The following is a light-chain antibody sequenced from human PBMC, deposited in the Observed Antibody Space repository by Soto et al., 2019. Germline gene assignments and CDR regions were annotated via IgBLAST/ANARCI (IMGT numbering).Light chain of an antibody. CDR1: QSISRW. V-gene: IGKV1-5*01. CDR2: DAS. CDR3: QQYNTYST. J-gene: IGKJ5*01. Sequence: DIQMTQSPSTLSASVGDRVTITCRASQSISRWLAWYQQKPGKAPQALIYDASSLKSGVPSRFSGNGSGTELTPTISSLQPDDFATYYCQQYNTYSTFGQGTRLENK.